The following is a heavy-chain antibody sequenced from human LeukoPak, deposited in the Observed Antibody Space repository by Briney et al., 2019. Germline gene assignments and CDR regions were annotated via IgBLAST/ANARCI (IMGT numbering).Heavy chain of an antibody. V-gene: IGHV3-11*04. Sequence: GGSLRLSXAASGFTFSDYYMSWIRQAPGKGLEWVSYISSSGSTIYYADSVKGRFTISRDNAKNSLYLQMNSLRAEDTAVYYCARASAAMATVHFDYWGQGTLVTVSS. CDR2: ISSSGSTI. J-gene: IGHJ4*02. D-gene: IGHD5-24*01. CDR3: ARASAAMATVHFDY. CDR1: GFTFSDYY.